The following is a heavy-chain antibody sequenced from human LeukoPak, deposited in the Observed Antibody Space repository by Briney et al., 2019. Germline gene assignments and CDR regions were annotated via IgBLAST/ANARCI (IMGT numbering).Heavy chain of an antibody. CDR2: ISRSSSYI. Sequence: GGSLRLSCAASGFTFSSYSMNWVRQAPGKGLEWVSSISRSSSYIYYADSVKGRFTISRDNAKNSLYLQMNSLRAEDTAVNYFARDDCRGGSCPPDVFDIWGKGKRVTVFS. V-gene: IGHV3-21*01. J-gene: IGHJ3*02. D-gene: IGHD2-15*01. CDR3: ARDDCRGGSCPPDVFDI. CDR1: GFTFSSYS.